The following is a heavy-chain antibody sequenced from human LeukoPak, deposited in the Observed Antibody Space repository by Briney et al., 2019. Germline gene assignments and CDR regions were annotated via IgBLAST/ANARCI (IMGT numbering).Heavy chain of an antibody. CDR3: AKVRQRSTVTTKGAQHY. V-gene: IGHV3-23*01. CDR1: GFTFSSYA. CDR2: ISGSGGST. Sequence: GGSLSLSCAASGFTFSSYATSWVRQAPGKGLEWVSAISGSGGSTYYADSVKGRFTISRDNSKNTPYLQMNSLRAEDTAVYYCAKVRQRSTVTTKGAQHYWGQGTLVTVSS. J-gene: IGHJ4*02. D-gene: IGHD4-17*01.